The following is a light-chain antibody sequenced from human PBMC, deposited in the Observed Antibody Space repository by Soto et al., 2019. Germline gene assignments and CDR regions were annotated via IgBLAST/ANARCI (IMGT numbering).Light chain of an antibody. V-gene: IGKV3-15*01. J-gene: IGKJ1*01. CDR1: QSVSNN. Sequence: EIVMTQSPATLSVSPGEKATLSCRASQSVSNNLAWYQQTPGQAPRLVVYGASTRATGIPARFSGSGSGTEFTLTISSLQSEDFAVYYCQQYNNWPPTWTFGQGTKVDI. CDR3: QQYNNWPPTWT. CDR2: GAS.